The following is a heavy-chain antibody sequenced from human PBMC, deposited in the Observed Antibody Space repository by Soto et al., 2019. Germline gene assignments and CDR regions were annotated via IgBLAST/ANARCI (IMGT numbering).Heavy chain of an antibody. CDR3: ARATQLLWFGDPAPPYFDY. CDR1: GGSISSYY. J-gene: IGHJ4*02. CDR2: IYYSGST. D-gene: IGHD3-10*01. V-gene: IGHV4-59*01. Sequence: PSETLSLTCTVSGGSISSYYWSWIRQPPGKGLEWIGYIYYSGSTNYNPSLKSRVTISVDTSKNQFSLKLSSVTAADTAVYYCARATQLLWFGDPAPPYFDYWGQGTLVTVSS.